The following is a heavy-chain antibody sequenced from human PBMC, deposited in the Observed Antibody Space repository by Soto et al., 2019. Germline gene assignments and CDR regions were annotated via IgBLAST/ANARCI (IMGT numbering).Heavy chain of an antibody. CDR1: GYTFTGYY. D-gene: IGHD6-13*01. CDR3: ARAPRIAAAGTHFFDY. V-gene: IGHV1-2*02. J-gene: IGHJ4*02. CDR2: INPNSGGT. Sequence: GASVKVSCKASGYTFTGYYMHWVRQAPGQGLEWMGWINPNSGGTNYAQKFQGRVTMTRDTSISTAYMELSRLRSDDTAVYYCARAPRIAAAGTHFFDYWGQGTLVTVSS.